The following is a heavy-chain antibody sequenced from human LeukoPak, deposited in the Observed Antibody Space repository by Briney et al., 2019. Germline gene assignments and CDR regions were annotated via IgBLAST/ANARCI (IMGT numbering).Heavy chain of an antibody. CDR2: IYHSGST. CDR1: GGSISSGGYY. Sequence: SETLSLTCTVSGGSISSGGYYWSWIRQPPGKGLEWIGYIYHSGSTYYNPSLKSRVTISVDRSKNQFSLKLSSVTAADTAVYYCARLNSGSYQSFDYWGQGTLVTVSS. J-gene: IGHJ4*02. D-gene: IGHD1-26*01. V-gene: IGHV4-30-2*01. CDR3: ARLNSGSYQSFDY.